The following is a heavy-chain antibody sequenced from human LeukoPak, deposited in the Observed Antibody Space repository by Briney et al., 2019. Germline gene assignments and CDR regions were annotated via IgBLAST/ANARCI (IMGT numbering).Heavy chain of an antibody. J-gene: IGHJ5*02. CDR3: ARHVGRSAPYYYGSGSYLDWFDP. D-gene: IGHD3-10*01. CDR1: GGSFSGYY. CDR2: INHSGST. V-gene: IGHV4-34*01. Sequence: KPSETLSLTCAVYGGSFSGYYWSWIRQLPGKGLEWIGEINHSGSTNYNPSLKSRVTISVDTSKNQFSLKLSSVTAADTAVYYCARHVGRSAPYYYGSGSYLDWFDPWGQGTLVTVSS.